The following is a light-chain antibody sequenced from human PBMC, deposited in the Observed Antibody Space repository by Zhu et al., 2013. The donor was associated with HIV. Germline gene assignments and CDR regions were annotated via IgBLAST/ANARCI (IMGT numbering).Light chain of an antibody. CDR1: QSVSKW. Sequence: DTQMTQSPSTLSASVGDRVTMTCRASQSVSKWVAWYQQKPGKAPKLLIYDASTLETGVPLRFRGSGSGTEFTLTISSLHPDDFATYYCQQYNSYSPITFGQGTRVDIK. CDR3: QQYNSYSPIT. J-gene: IGKJ5*01. V-gene: IGKV1-5*01. CDR2: DAS.